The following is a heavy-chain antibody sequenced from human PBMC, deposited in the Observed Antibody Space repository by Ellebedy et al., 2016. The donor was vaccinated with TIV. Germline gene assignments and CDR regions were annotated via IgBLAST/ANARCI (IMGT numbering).Heavy chain of an antibody. CDR3: ARDLRGEGDY. V-gene: IGHV1-2*02. Sequence: ASVKVSCKASGYALTDNYVHWVRQAPGQGLEWMGCIDPNSGGTEYEEKFQGRVTMTRDTSTKTVYMELSSLRSDDTAVYYCARDLRGEGDYWGQGTLVTVSS. D-gene: IGHD3-10*01. J-gene: IGHJ4*02. CDR2: IDPNSGGT. CDR1: GYALTDNY.